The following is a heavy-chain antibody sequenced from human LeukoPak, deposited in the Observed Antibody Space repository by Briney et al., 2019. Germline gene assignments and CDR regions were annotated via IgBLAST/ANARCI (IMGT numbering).Heavy chain of an antibody. CDR2: FDPEDGET. CDR3: ATRVVPAASDY. Sequence: GASVKVSCKVSGYTLTELSMHWVRQAPGKGLEWMGGFDPEDGETIYAQKFQGRVTMTEHTSTDTAYMELSSLRSEDTAVYYCATRVVPAASDYWGQGTLVTVSS. CDR1: GYTLTELS. D-gene: IGHD2-2*01. J-gene: IGHJ4*02. V-gene: IGHV1-24*01.